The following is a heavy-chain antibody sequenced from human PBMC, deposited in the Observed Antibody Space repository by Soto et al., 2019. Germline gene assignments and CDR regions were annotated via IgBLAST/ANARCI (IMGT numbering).Heavy chain of an antibody. CDR2: ILSDGSNE. CDR3: AKPSHYGSSGYFLDN. D-gene: IGHD3-22*01. Sequence: QPGGSLRLSCAASGFTFSDYAMHWVRQPPGKGLEWVAVILSDGSNEYYADSVKGRFTISRDNSKNSLYLQMNRLRSEDTAVYFCAKPSHYGSSGYFLDNWGRGTLVTVSS. V-gene: IGHV3-30-3*01. CDR1: GFTFSDYA. J-gene: IGHJ4*02.